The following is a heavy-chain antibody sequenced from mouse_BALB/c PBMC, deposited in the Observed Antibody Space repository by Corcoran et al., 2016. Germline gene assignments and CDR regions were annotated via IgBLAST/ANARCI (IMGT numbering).Heavy chain of an antibody. D-gene: IGHD1-1*01. J-gene: IGHJ4*01. Sequence: QVTLKESGPGILQPSQTLSLTCSFSGFSLSTSGMGVSWIRQPSGKGLEWLAHIYWDDDKRYNPSLKSRLTNSKDTSSNQVFLKITSVDTADTATCDCARRRGYGSAMDYWGQGTSVTVSS. CDR3: ARRRGYGSAMDY. CDR2: IYWDDDK. CDR1: GFSLSTSGMG. V-gene: IGHV8-12*01.